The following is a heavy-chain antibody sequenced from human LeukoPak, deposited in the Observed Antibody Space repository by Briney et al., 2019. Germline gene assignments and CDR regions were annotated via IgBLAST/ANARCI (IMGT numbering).Heavy chain of an antibody. CDR1: GFTFSSYW. Sequence: GGSLRLSCAASGFTFSSYWMSWVRQAPGKGLEWVANIKQDGSEKYYVDSVKGRFTISRDNAKNSLYLQMNSLRAEDTAVYYCAREYYDFWSGYYTSPYFDYWGQGTLVTVS. D-gene: IGHD3-3*01. V-gene: IGHV3-7*01. CDR2: IKQDGSEK. CDR3: AREYYDFWSGYYTSPYFDY. J-gene: IGHJ4*02.